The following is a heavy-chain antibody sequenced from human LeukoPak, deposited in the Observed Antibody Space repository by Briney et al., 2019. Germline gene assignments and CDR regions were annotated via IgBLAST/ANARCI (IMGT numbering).Heavy chain of an antibody. CDR1: RFTFSSYA. CDR2: LSGSGGST. V-gene: IGHV3-23*01. CDR3: AKDATYDFWSGDNDY. D-gene: IGHD3-3*01. J-gene: IGHJ4*02. Sequence: PGGSLRRSCAASRFTFSSYAMSWVRQAPGKGLVWVSALSGSGGSTDYADSVKGRFTITRNNSKNNLYLQMNSLRAKDTAVYYSAKDATYDFWSGDNDYWGQGTLVTVSS.